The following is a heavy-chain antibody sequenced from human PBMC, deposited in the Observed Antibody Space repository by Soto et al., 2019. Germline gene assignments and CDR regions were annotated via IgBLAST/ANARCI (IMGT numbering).Heavy chain of an antibody. V-gene: IGHV4-59*08. J-gene: IGHJ6*03. CDR2: VFYTGST. CDR3: ARQDGYYYYMDV. Sequence: QVELQESGPGLVKPSETLSLTCKGSGVSFSSHYWSWIRQPPGEGMEWIGYVFYTGSTNYNPSLRSRVLISVDTSKNQFSLKLRSVTAADTAVYYCARQDGYYYYMDVWGKGTTVTVSS. CDR1: GVSFSSHY.